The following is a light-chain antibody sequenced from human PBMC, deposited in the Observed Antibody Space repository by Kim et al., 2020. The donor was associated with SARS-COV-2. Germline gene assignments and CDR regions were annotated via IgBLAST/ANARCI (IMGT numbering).Light chain of an antibody. V-gene: IGKV3-11*01. CDR1: QSVSPY. J-gene: IGKJ4*01. CDR2: DTS. CDR3: QQRRSWRT. Sequence: EIVLTQSPANLSLSPGERATLSCRASQSVSPYVAWYQQKPGQAPRLLIYDTSNRASGIPARFSGSGSGTDFTLTISSLDPEDFAVYYCQQRRSWRTFGGGTKLEI.